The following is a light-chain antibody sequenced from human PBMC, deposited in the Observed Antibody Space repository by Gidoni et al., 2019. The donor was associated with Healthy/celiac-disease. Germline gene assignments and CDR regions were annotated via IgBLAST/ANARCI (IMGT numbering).Light chain of an antibody. CDR3: QQYGSSSWT. CDR2: GAS. V-gene: IGKV3-20*01. Sequence: EIVLTQSPGTLSLSPGERATLSCRASQSVSSSYLAWYQQKPGQAPRLLIYGASSRATGIPDRFSGSGSGTDCTLTISRLEPEDFAVYYCQQYGSSSWTFXQXTKLXIK. J-gene: IGKJ1*01. CDR1: QSVSSSY.